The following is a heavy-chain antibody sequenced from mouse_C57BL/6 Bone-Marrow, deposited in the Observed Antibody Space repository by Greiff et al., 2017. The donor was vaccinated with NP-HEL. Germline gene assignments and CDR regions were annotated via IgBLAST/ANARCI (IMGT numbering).Heavy chain of an antibody. CDR2: IRSKSNNYAT. V-gene: IGHV10-1*01. CDR1: GFSFNTYA. J-gene: IGHJ1*03. D-gene: IGHD1-1*01. CDR3: VRHTGSSYGGYFDV. Sequence: DVHLVESGGGLVQPKGSLKLSCAASGFSFNTYAMNWVRQAPGKGLEWVARIRSKSNNYATYYADSVKDRFTISRDDSESMLYLQMNNLKTEDTAMYYCVRHTGSSYGGYFDVWGTGTTVTVSS.